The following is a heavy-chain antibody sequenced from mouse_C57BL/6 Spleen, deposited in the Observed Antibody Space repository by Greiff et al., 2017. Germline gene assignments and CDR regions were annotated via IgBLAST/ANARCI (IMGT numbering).Heavy chain of an antibody. D-gene: IGHD2-2*01. Sequence: DVHLVESGGGLVKPGGSLKLSCAASGFTFSSYAMSWVRQTPEKRLEWVANIRNGGSYTYYPDTVKGRFTISRDNAKNNLYLQMNHLKSEETAMYYCARERGYDYWGQGTTLTVSS. CDR2: IRNGGSYT. J-gene: IGHJ2*01. CDR1: GFTFSSYA. CDR3: ARERGYDY. V-gene: IGHV5-4*01.